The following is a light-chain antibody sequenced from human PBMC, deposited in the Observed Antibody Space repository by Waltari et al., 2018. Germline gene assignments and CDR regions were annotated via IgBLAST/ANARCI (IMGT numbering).Light chain of an antibody. V-gene: IGKV1-39*01. J-gene: IGKJ3*01. CDR3: QESYYTYPHT. Sequence: DIQLTQSPSSLSASVGDRVTISCRASQSISNNLSWYHQKPGKAPRPLIHCASTLESGVPFRFRGSGYGTDFTLAIISLQPEDVGIYYCQESYYTYPHTFGPGTRVEIK. CDR2: CAS. CDR1: QSISNN.